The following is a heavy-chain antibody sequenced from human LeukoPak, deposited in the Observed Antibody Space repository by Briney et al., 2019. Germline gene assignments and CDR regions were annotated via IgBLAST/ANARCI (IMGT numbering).Heavy chain of an antibody. CDR1: GGSISRGGYS. V-gene: IGHV4-61*08. D-gene: IGHD6-19*01. CDR2: IYYSGST. CDR3: ARDSSGWYRWFDP. J-gene: IGHJ5*02. Sequence: SETLSLTCAVSGGSISRGGYSWSWIRQPPGKGLEWIGYIYYSGSTNYNPSLKSRVTISVDTSKNQFSLKLSSVTAADTAVYYCARDSSGWYRWFDPWGQGTLVTVSS.